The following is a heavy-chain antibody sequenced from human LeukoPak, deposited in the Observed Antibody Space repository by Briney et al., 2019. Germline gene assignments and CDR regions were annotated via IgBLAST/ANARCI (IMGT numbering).Heavy chain of an antibody. CDR3: AREGEEYSSRGYYFDY. V-gene: IGHV4-34*01. Sequence: PSETLSLTCAVYGGSFIGYYWNWIRQPPGKGLDWIGDINHSGSTNYNPSLKSRVTISVDTSKNQFSLKLSSVTAADTAVYYCAREGEEYSSRGYYFDYWGQGTLVTVSS. J-gene: IGHJ4*02. CDR2: INHSGST. CDR1: GGSFIGYY. D-gene: IGHD6-13*01.